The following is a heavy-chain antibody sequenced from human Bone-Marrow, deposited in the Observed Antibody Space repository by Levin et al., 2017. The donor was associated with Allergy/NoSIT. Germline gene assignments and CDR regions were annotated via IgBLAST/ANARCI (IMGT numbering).Heavy chain of an antibody. V-gene: IGHV4-59*01. J-gene: IGHJ4*02. CDR2: IYYSGST. CDR3: ARTIWFRELSFDY. Sequence: SETLSLTCTVSGGSISSYYWSWIRQPPGKGLEWIGYIYYSGSTNYNPSLKSRVTISVDTSKNQFSLKLSSVTAADTAVYYCARTIWFRELSFDYWGQGTLVTVSS. D-gene: IGHD3-10*01. CDR1: GGSISSYY.